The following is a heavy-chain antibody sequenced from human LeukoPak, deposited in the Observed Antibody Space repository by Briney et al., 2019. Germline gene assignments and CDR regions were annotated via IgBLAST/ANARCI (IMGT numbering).Heavy chain of an antibody. Sequence: ASVKVSCKASGYTFTSYGISWVRQAPGQGLEWMGWIGAYNGNTNYAQKLQGRVTMTTDTSTSTAYMELRSLRSDDTAVYYCARDDYYDSSGYYYAYDYWGQGTLVTVSS. CDR3: ARDDYYDSSGYYYAYDY. J-gene: IGHJ4*02. V-gene: IGHV1-18*01. CDR2: IGAYNGNT. CDR1: GYTFTSYG. D-gene: IGHD3-22*01.